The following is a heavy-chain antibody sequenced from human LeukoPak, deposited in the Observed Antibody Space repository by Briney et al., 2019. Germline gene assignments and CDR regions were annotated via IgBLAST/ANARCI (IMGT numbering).Heavy chain of an antibody. CDR2: IYPGDSDT. J-gene: IGHJ4*02. CDR1: RYSFTTNW. Sequence: GESLKISCKASRYSFTTNWIGWVRQMPGKGLEWMGIIYPGDSDTTYSPSFQGQVTISADKSISTAYLQWSSLKASDTAMYFCARNYGKILDYWGQGTLVIVSS. CDR3: ARNYGKILDY. D-gene: IGHD4-17*01. V-gene: IGHV5-51*01.